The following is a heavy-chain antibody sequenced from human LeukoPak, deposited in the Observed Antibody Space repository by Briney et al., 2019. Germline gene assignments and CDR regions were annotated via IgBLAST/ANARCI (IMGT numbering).Heavy chain of an antibody. CDR2: ISHDETDE. CDR1: GFSFNAYA. Sequence: GRSLRLSCAASGFSFNAYAMHWVRQAPGQGLEWVAVISHDETDESSADSVKGRFTISRDNSKNTLNLQMETLRPEDTAWGSYKGFDFWGQGTLVTVSS. CDR3: KGFDF. D-gene: IGHD3-16*01. J-gene: IGHJ4*02. V-gene: IGHV3-30*04.